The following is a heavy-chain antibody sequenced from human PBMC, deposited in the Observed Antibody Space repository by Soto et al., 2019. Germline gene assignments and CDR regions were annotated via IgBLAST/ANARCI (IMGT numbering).Heavy chain of an antibody. V-gene: IGHV5-51*01. Sequence: GESLKISFKGSGYTFTDYWIGWVRQMPGKGLEWMGIIYPGDSDTRYSPSFRGQVTISADKSISTAYLQWSSLKASDTAMYYCARLSGCSSTSCYTHMDVWGQGTTVTVSS. CDR2: IYPGDSDT. J-gene: IGHJ6*02. CDR1: GYTFTDYW. CDR3: ARLSGCSSTSCYTHMDV. D-gene: IGHD2-2*02.